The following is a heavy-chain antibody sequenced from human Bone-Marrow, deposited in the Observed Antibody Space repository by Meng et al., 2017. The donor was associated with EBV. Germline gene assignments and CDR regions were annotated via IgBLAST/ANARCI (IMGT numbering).Heavy chain of an antibody. CDR1: GYTFTGYY. J-gene: IGHJ4*02. V-gene: IGHV1-46*01. Sequence: QVQLVQSGAEVKKPGXSVKVSCKASGYTFTGYYMHWVRQAPGQGLEWMGIINPSGGSTSYAQKFQGRVTMTRDTSTSTVYMELSSLRSEDTAVYYCAVGLRFRFDYWGQGTLVTVSS. CDR3: AVGLRFRFDY. CDR2: INPSGGST. D-gene: IGHD5-12*01.